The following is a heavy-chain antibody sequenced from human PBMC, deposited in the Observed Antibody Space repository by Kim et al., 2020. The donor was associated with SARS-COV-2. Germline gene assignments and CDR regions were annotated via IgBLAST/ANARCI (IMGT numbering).Heavy chain of an antibody. CDR2: IWYDGSNK. V-gene: IGHV3-33*01. D-gene: IGHD3-16*02. CDR1: GFTFSSYG. J-gene: IGHJ6*02. Sequence: GGSLRLSCAASGFTFSSYGMHWVRQAPGKGLEWVAVIWYDGSNKYYADSVKGRFTISRDNSKNTLYLQMNSLRAEDTAVYYCAGDDYDYVWGSYRLNYYYSYGMDVWGQGTTVTVSS. CDR3: AGDDYDYVWGSYRLNYYYSYGMDV.